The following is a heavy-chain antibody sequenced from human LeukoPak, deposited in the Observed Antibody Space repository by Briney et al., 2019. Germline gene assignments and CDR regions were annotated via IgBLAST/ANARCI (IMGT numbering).Heavy chain of an antibody. V-gene: IGHV3-23*01. J-gene: IGHJ5*02. CDR1: GFTFSSYA. D-gene: IGHD3-10*01. CDR3: TKKPVRGFGWFDP. CDR2: ISGSGGST. Sequence: GGSLRLSCAASGFTFSSYAMSWVRQAPGKGLEWVSAISGSGGSTYYADSVRGRFTISRDNSKNTLYLQMNSLRAEDTAVYYCTKKPVRGFGWFDPWGQGTLVTVSS.